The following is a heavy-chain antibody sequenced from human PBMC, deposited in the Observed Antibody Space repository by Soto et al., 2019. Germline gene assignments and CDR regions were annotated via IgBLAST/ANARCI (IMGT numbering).Heavy chain of an antibody. CDR3: ARAVGMVRGISYYCYYGMDV. Sequence: ASETLSLTCAVYGGSFSGYYWSWIRQPPGKGLEWIGEINHSGSTNYNPSLKSRVTISVDTSKNQFSLKLSSVTAADTAVYYCARAVGMVRGISYYCYYGMDVWGQGTKVTVSS. CDR1: GGSFSGYY. D-gene: IGHD3-10*01. CDR2: INHSGST. J-gene: IGHJ6*02. V-gene: IGHV4-34*01.